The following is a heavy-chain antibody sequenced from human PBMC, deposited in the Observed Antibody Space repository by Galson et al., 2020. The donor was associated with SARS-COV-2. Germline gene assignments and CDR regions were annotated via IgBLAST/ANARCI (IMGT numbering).Heavy chain of an antibody. CDR1: GFTFSSYA. CDR3: ARAKGGYYYGMDV. V-gene: IGHV3-30*04. D-gene: IGHD3-16*01. Sequence: GESLKISCAASGFTFSSYAMHWVRQAPGKGLEWVAVISYDGSNKYYADSVKGRFTISRDNSKNTLYLQMNSLRAEDTAVYYCARAKGGYYYGMDVWGQGTTVTVSS. J-gene: IGHJ6*02. CDR2: ISYDGSNK.